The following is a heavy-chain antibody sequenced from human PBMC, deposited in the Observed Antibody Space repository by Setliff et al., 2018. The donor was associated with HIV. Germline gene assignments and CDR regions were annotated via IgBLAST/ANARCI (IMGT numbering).Heavy chain of an antibody. V-gene: IGHV4-61*02. CDR1: GGSISSGSYY. J-gene: IGHJ3*02. CDR2: IYASGTT. CDR3: ARLGLELNAFDI. Sequence: PSETLSLTCTVSGGSISSGSYYWSWIRQPAGKGLEWIGRIYASGTTNYNPSLKSRVTISVDTSKNQFSLKLSSVSAADTAVYYCARLGLELNAFDIWGQGTMVTVS. D-gene: IGHD1-1*01.